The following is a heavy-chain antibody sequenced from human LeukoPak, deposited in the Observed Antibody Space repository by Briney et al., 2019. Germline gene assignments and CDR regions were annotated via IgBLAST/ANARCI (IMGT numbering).Heavy chain of an antibody. V-gene: IGHV3-7*01. CDR1: GFSFSSYW. Sequence: TGGSLRLSCVVSGFSFSSYWMSWVRQAPGKGLEWVANIKDDGSEKNYEDSVKGRFTISRDNAKSSLYLQMSSLRDEDTAMYYCARGGSTSGWYPLYHWGQGNVVTVSS. CDR3: ARGGSTSGWYPLYH. CDR2: IKDDGSEK. D-gene: IGHD6-19*01. J-gene: IGHJ5*02.